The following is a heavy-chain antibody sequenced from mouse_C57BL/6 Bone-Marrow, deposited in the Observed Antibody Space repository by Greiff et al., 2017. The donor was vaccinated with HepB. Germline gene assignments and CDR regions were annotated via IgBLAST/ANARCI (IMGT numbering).Heavy chain of an antibody. V-gene: IGHV1-9*01. D-gene: IGHD1-1*01. J-gene: IGHJ1*03. CDR2: ILPGSGST. CDR3: ARDYYGSSYDWYFDV. CDR1: GYTFTGYW. Sequence: QVQLKESGAELMKPGASVKLSCKATGYTFTGYWIEWVKQRPGHGLEWIGEILPGSGSTNYNAKFKGKATFTADTSSNTAYMQLSSLTTEDSAIYYCARDYYGSSYDWYFDVWGTGTTVTVSS.